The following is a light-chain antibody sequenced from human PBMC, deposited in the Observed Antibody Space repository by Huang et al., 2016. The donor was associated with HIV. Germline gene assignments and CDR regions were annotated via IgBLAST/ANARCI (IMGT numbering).Light chain of an antibody. CDR3: QQTNSIPPT. Sequence: DIQMTQSPSSVSASVGDRVTITCRASQGISIWLAWYQQKPGKAPKLLIYTTSSLQSGVPSRFSGSGSGTDFTLTINNLQPEDFATYYCQQTNSIPPTFGPGTKVDIK. J-gene: IGKJ3*01. CDR1: QGISIW. CDR2: TTS. V-gene: IGKV1D-12*01.